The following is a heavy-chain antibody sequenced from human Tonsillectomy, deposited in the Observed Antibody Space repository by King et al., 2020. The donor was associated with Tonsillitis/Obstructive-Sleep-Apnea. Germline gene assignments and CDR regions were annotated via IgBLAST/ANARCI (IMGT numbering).Heavy chain of an antibody. Sequence: QLVQSGGGVVQPGRSLRLSCAASGFTFSSYGMHWVRQAPGKGLEWVAVISYDGSNKNYADSVKGRVTISRDNSKNTLYLQMNSLRAEDTAVFYCAKDLDSSPYYYGMDVWGQGTTVTVSS. CDR2: ISYDGSNK. D-gene: IGHD6-6*01. CDR3: AKDLDSSPYYYGMDV. V-gene: IGHV3-30*18. J-gene: IGHJ6*02. CDR1: GFTFSSYG.